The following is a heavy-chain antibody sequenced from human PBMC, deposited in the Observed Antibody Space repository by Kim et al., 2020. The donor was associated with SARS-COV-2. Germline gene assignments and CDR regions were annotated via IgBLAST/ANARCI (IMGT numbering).Heavy chain of an antibody. V-gene: IGHV3-72*01. D-gene: IGHD6-25*01. J-gene: IGHJ6*02. CDR3: ARDTAAAMDV. Sequence: APSVKGRFIDSRENSKKSLYLQMNGLKTEDTAVYYCARDTAAAMDVWGQGTTVTVSS.